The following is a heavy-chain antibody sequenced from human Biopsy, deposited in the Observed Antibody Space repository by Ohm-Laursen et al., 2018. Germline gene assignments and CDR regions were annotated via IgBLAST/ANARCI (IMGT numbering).Heavy chain of an antibody. CDR2: IYYTGKT. J-gene: IGHJ6*02. CDR1: GDSMSDHY. D-gene: IGHD2-21*01. V-gene: IGHV4-59*11. Sequence: TLSLTCTVSGDSMSDHYWSWLRQTPGKGLEWLGYIYYTGKTTYNPSLESRITISVDTSKNKFSLQLDSMTAADTAIYYCGRVWLWRGYGMDVWGQGTTVTVSS. CDR3: GRVWLWRGYGMDV.